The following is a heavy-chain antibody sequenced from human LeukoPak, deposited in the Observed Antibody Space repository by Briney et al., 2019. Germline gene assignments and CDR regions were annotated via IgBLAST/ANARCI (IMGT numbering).Heavy chain of an antibody. CDR3: ARDRGSSVIDY. CDR2: ICYSGSP. J-gene: IGHJ4*02. V-gene: IGHV4-31*03. Sequence: SETLSLTCTVSGGSISSGGYYWSWIRQQPGKGLEWVGYICYSGSPYYNPSLKSRVSISVDTSKNQLSLKLSSVTAADTAVYYCARDRGSSVIDYWGQGTLVTVSS. D-gene: IGHD6-6*01. CDR1: GGSISSGGYY.